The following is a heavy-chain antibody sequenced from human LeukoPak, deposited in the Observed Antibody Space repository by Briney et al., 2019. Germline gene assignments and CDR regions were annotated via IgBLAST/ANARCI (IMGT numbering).Heavy chain of an antibody. CDR2: INQSGGT. J-gene: IGHJ4*02. CDR3: PRRILVVPAAISLRRPGARFDY. D-gene: IGHD2-2*02. V-gene: IGHV4-34*01. Sequence: SETLSLTCALYGGSFSVYYCRWIRHPPGGWREWKVEINQSGGTNYNPSRKSGFTLSVDTSNNQFSLKRAALTAADTAVYYCPRRILVVPAAISLRRPGARFDYWGQGTLVTVPS. CDR1: GGSFSVYY.